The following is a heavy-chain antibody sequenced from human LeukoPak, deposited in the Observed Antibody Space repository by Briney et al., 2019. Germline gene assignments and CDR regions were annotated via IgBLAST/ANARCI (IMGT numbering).Heavy chain of an antibody. CDR3: ARLGGYSSSPDGTGY. CDR2: IHYSGST. CDR1: GGSISSNGFY. J-gene: IGHJ4*02. D-gene: IGHD6-6*01. V-gene: IGHV4-39*01. Sequence: SETLSLTCTVSGGSISSNGFYWGWIRQPPGRGLEWIGSIHYSGSTYYNPSLKSRVTISVDTSKNQFSLKLSSVTAADTAVYYCARLGGYSSSPDGTGYWGQGTLVTVSP.